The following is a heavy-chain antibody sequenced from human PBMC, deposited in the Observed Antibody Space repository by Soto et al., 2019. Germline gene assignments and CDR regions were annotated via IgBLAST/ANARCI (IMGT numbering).Heavy chain of an antibody. Sequence: ASVKVSCKASGYSFTSFGISWVRQAPGQGLEWMGWISPNSGATRYAQNLQGRVTMTTETSTTTACLELRSLTSDDTALFYCAREMWTNYGPQNFFDFWGPGALVTVSS. CDR3: AREMWTNYGPQNFFDF. J-gene: IGHJ4*02. D-gene: IGHD4-17*01. CDR2: ISPNSGAT. CDR1: GYSFTSFG. V-gene: IGHV1-18*01.